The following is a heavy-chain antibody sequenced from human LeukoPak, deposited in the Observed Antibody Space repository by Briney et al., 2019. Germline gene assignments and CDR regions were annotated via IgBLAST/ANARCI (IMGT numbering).Heavy chain of an antibody. D-gene: IGHD6-13*01. CDR2: IYYSGST. CDR1: GVSISSYY. CDR3: ARNIGYGVDY. Sequence: SETLSLTGTGSGVSISSYYWSWIRQPPGKGLEWIGYIYYSGSTNYNPSLKSRVTISVDTSKNQFSLKLSSVTAADTAVYYCARNIGYGVDYWGQGTLVTVSS. V-gene: IGHV4-59*08. J-gene: IGHJ4*02.